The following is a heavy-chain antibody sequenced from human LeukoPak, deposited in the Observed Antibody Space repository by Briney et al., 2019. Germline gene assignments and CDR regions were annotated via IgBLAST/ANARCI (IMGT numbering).Heavy chain of an antibody. CDR1: GGSISSGGYY. CDR3: ALRRDGYNSIDY. CDR2: IYYSGT. D-gene: IGHD5-24*01. J-gene: IGHJ4*02. Sequence: SQTLSLTCTVSGGSISSGGYYWSWIRQHPGKGLEWIGYIYYSGTYYNPSLKSRVTISVDTSKNQFSLKLSSVTAADTAVYYCALRRDGYNSIDYWGQGTLVTVSS. V-gene: IGHV4-31*03.